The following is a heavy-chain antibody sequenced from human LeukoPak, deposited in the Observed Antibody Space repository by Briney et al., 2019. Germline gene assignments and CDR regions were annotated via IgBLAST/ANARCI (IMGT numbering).Heavy chain of an antibody. V-gene: IGHV4-39*01. CDR3: ARLPLDSSGYYYPLPQLDY. Sequence: KPSETLSLTCTVSGGSISSSSYYWGWIRQPPGKGLEWIGSIYYSGSTYYNPSLKSRVTISVDTSKNQFSLKLSSVTAADTAVYYCARLPLDSSGYYYPLPQLDYWGQGTLVTVSS. CDR1: GGSISSSSYY. J-gene: IGHJ4*02. D-gene: IGHD3-22*01. CDR2: IYYSGST.